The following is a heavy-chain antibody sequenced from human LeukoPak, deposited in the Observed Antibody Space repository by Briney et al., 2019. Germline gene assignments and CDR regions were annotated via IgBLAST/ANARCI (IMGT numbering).Heavy chain of an antibody. J-gene: IGHJ4*02. CDR3: VRGGIVGTTARIPLFDY. D-gene: IGHD1-26*01. CDR2: IYYSGST. CDR1: GGSISSYY. Sequence: PSETLSLTCTVSGGSISSYYWSWVRQPPGKGLERIGYIYYSGSTNYNPSLKSRVTMSVDTSKNQFSLKLSSVTAADTAVYYCVRGGIVGTTARIPLFDYWGQGTLVTVSS. V-gene: IGHV4-59*01.